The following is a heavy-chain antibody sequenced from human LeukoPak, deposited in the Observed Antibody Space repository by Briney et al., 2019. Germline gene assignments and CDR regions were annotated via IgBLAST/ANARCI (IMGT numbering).Heavy chain of an antibody. J-gene: IGHJ3*02. V-gene: IGHV3-23*01. CDR3: AKDPDRDIVVLPVANPSDAFDI. Sequence: QTGGSLRLSCAASGFTFSNYAMSWVRQAPGKGLEWVLAISGSGGSTYYADSVKGRFTISRDNSKNTVYLQMSSLRAEDTAVYYCAKDPDRDIVVLPVANPSDAFDIWGQGTMVTVSS. CDR2: ISGSGGST. D-gene: IGHD2-2*01. CDR1: GFTFSNYA.